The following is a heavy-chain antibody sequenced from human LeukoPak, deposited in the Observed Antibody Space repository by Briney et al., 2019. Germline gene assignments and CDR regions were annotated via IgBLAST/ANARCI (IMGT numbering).Heavy chain of an antibody. Sequence: PGGSLRLSCAASGFTFSSYAMSWVRQAPGKGLEWVSAISGSGGSTYYADSVKGRFTISRDNSKNTLYLQMNSLRAEDTAVYYCAKHWDYDFWSGIIDYWGQGTLVTVSS. CDR3: AKHWDYDFWSGIIDY. CDR1: GFTFSSYA. CDR2: ISGSGGST. V-gene: IGHV3-23*01. D-gene: IGHD3-3*01. J-gene: IGHJ4*02.